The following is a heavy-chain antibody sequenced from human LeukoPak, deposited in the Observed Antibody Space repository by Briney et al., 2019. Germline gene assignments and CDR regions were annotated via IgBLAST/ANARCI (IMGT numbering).Heavy chain of an antibody. CDR3: ARVAATLYYYYGMDV. V-gene: IGHV1-18*01. Sequence: ASVKVSCKASGYTFTSYGISWVRQAPGQGLEWMGWISAYNGNTNYAQKLQGRVTMTTDTSTSTAYMELRSLRSDDTAVYYCARVAATLYYYYGMDVWGQGTTVTVSS. D-gene: IGHD2-15*01. J-gene: IGHJ6*02. CDR1: GYTFTSYG. CDR2: ISAYNGNT.